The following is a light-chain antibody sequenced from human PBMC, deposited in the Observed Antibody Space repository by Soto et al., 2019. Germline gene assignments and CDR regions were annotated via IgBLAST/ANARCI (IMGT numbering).Light chain of an antibody. CDR3: LLSYNAARV. V-gene: IGLV7-46*01. CDR1: TGAVTSNHH. Sequence: QAVLTQEASLTVSTGGTVTLTCGSSTGAVTSNHHPYWFQQKAGQAPRTLIYDTSNKHSWTPARFSGSLLGDKAALTLSGAQPEDEAQYYCLLSYNAARVFGGGTKLTV. J-gene: IGLJ2*01. CDR2: DTS.